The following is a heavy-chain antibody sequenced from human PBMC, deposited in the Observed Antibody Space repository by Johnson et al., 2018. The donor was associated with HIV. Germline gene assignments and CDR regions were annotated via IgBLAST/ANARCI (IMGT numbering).Heavy chain of an antibody. CDR2: ISYDGSNK. CDR1: GFTFSSYA. J-gene: IGHJ3*02. V-gene: IGHV3-30-3*01. Sequence: QVQLVESGGGVVQPGRSLRLSCAASGFTFSSYAMHWVRQAPGKGLEWVAVISYDGSNKYYADSVKGRFTISRDNSKNTLYLQMGRLRVEDMAVYYCARDVASVDGSGDHAFDIWGQGTMVTVSS. CDR3: ARDVASVDGSGDHAFDI. D-gene: IGHD3-10*01.